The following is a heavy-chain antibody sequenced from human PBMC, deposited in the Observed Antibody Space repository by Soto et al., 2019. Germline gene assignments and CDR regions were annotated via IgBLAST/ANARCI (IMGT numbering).Heavy chain of an antibody. CDR1: GFTLSNAW. D-gene: IGHD7-27*01. CDR3: TSDTYVGTPLHY. J-gene: IGHJ4*02. V-gene: IGHV3-15*07. Sequence: EVQLVESGGGLVKPGGSLRLSCEVSGFTLSNAWMNWVRQAPGKGLEWVGRIKGKTNGGTTDYAVPVKGRFVISRDDSRNTMYLQRNSLKTEDTAVYYCTSDTYVGTPLHYWGQGTLVTVSS. CDR2: IKGKTNGGTT.